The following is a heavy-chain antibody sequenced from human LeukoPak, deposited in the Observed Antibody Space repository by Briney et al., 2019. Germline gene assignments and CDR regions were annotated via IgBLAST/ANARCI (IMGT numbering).Heavy chain of an antibody. CDR3: ARGGLRYFDWLGP. V-gene: IGHV1-18*04. CDR1: GYTFTGYY. D-gene: IGHD3-9*01. J-gene: IGHJ5*02. Sequence: GASVKVSCKASGYTFTGYYMHWVRQAPGQGLEWMGWISAYNGNTNYAQKLQGRVTMTTDTSTSTAYMELRSLRSDDTAVYYCARGGLRYFDWLGPWGQGTLVTVSS. CDR2: ISAYNGNT.